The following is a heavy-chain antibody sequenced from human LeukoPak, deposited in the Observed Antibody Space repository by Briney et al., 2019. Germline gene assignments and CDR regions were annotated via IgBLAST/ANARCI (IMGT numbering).Heavy chain of an antibody. CDR1: GFIFTNYG. V-gene: IGHV3-23*01. Sequence: GGSLRLSCAASGFIFTNYGLVWVRQAPGQGLEWASAISNGGGGTYYADFVRGRFPISRDNSKNTLFLQMNSLRAEDTALYYCAKGGSGYFLDLWGQGTLVTVSS. CDR3: AKGGSGYFLDL. CDR2: ISNGGGGT. J-gene: IGHJ5*02. D-gene: IGHD3-22*01.